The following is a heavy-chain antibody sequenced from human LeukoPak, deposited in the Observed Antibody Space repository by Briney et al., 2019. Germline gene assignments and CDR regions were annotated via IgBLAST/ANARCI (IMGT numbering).Heavy chain of an antibody. D-gene: IGHD6-19*01. CDR2: IYYTGHT. CDR3: ARHPPSSGWFHC. CDR1: GGSVSNYY. J-gene: IGHJ4*02. V-gene: IGHV4-59*08. Sequence: PSETLSLTCTVSGGSVSNYYCSWIRQPPGKGLEWIGYIYYTGHTNYNPSLESRVTMSVDTSKNQFSLKLNSVAAADTAVYYCARHPPSSGWFHCWGQGTLVTISS.